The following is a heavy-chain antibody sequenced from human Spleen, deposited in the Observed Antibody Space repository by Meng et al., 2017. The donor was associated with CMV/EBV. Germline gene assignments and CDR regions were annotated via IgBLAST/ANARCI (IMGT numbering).Heavy chain of an antibody. Sequence: GGSLRLSCAASGFTVSSNYMSWVRQAPGKGLEWVSVIYSGGSTYYADSVKGRFTISRDNSKNTLYLQMNSLRVEDTAVYYCARDNHGFGELREDVWGQGTTVTVSS. CDR2: IYSGGST. J-gene: IGHJ6*02. V-gene: IGHV3-53*01. CDR1: GFTVSSNY. D-gene: IGHD3-10*01. CDR3: ARDNHGFGELREDV.